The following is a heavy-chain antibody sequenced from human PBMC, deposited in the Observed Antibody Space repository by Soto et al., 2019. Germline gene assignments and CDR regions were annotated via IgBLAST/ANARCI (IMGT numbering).Heavy chain of an antibody. D-gene: IGHD2-2*01. CDR1: GFTFSSYG. Sequence: GGSLRLSCAASGFTFSSYGMHWVRQAPGKGLEWVAVISYDGSNKYYADSVKGRFTISRDNSKNTLYLQMNSLRAEDTAVYYYAKDPYCSSTSCYQDYWGQGTLVNVSS. CDR3: AKDPYCSSTSCYQDY. V-gene: IGHV3-30*18. CDR2: ISYDGSNK. J-gene: IGHJ4*02.